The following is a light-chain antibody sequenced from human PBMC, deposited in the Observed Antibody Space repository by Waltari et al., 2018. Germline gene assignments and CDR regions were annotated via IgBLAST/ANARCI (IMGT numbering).Light chain of an antibody. CDR3: QHHVRLPAT. J-gene: IGKJ1*01. CDR1: QNIGNY. CDR2: GAS. Sequence: IVLTQSPGTLSLSPGGRATPSCRASQNIGNYLAWYQQNPGQAPRLLIYGASSRSAGIPDRCSGSGSGADFSLTISRLEPEDFAVYYCQHHVRLPATFGQGTKV. V-gene: IGKV3-20*01.